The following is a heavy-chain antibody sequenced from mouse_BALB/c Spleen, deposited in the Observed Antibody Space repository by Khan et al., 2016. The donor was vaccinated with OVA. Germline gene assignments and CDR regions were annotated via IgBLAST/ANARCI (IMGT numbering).Heavy chain of an antibody. CDR3: VNHGSSSAWFTY. J-gene: IGHJ3*01. V-gene: IGHV1-7*01. D-gene: IGHD1-1*01. Sequence: QVQLQQSGAELAKPGASVKMSCKASGYTFTSYWMHWVKQRPGQGLEWIGYINPTTDYTEYNQIFKDKATLTADKSSSTAYMQLNSLTSEDSAVYYCVNHGSSSAWFTYWGQGTLVTVSA. CDR2: INPTTDYT. CDR1: GYTFTSYW.